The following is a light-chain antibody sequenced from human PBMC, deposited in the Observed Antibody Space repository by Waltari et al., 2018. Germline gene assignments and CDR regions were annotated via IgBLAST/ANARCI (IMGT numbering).Light chain of an antibody. CDR1: QSISSY. CDR3: QQSYSTLWT. J-gene: IGKJ1*01. Sequence: DIQMTQSRSSLAASLGDRVTITCRASQSISSYLNWYQQKPGKAPKLLIYAESSLQSGVPSRFSGSGSGTDFTLTISSLQPEDFATYYCQQSYSTLWTFGQGTKVEIK. V-gene: IGKV1-39*01. CDR2: AES.